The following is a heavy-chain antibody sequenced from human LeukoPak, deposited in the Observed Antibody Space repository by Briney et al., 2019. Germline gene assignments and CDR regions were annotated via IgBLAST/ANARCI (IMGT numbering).Heavy chain of an antibody. Sequence: ASVKVSCKASGYTFTVYYMHWVRQAPGQGLEWMGLINPNNGGTTYAQKFTGRVTMTRDKSISTAYMELSRLRSDDTAVYYCAREPSDTAMVYPDYWGQGTLVTVSS. CDR1: GYTFTVYY. D-gene: IGHD5-18*01. CDR2: INPNNGGT. V-gene: IGHV1-2*02. J-gene: IGHJ4*02. CDR3: AREPSDTAMVYPDY.